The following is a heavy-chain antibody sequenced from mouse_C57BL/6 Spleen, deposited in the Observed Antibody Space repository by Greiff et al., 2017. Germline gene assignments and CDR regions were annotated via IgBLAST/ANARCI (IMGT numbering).Heavy chain of an antibody. J-gene: IGHJ4*01. CDR3: ARCPYDYDDMDY. Sequence: QVQLKQPGAELVRPGSSVKLSCKASGYTFTSYWMPWVKQRPIQGLEWIGNIDPSDSETHYNQTVKDKATLTVDKSSSTAYMQLSSLTSEDSAVNYCARCPYDYDDMDYWGQGTSVTVSS. V-gene: IGHV1-52*01. CDR1: GYTFTSYW. CDR2: IDPSDSET.